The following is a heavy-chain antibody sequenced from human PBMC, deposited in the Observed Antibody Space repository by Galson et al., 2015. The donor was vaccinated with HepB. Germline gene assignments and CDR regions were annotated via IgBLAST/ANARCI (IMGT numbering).Heavy chain of an antibody. CDR3: ARRGKPGYSSGWYNY. V-gene: IGHV5-51*01. Sequence: QSGAEVKKPGESLKISCKGSGYSFTTYWIGWVRQMPGKGLEWMGIIYPGDSDTRYSPSFQGRVTISVDKSISTAYLQWSSLKASDTAMYYRARRGKPGYSSGWYNYWGQGTLVTVSS. D-gene: IGHD6-19*01. J-gene: IGHJ4*02. CDR1: GYSFTTYW. CDR2: IYPGDSDT.